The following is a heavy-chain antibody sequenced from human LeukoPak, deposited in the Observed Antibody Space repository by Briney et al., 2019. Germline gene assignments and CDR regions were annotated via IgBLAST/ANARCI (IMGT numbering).Heavy chain of an antibody. Sequence: ASVKVSCKASGYIFTGYYMHWVRQATGQGLEWMGWMNPNSGNTGYAQKFQGRVTMTRNTSISTAYMELSSLRSEDTAVYYCARGKRVGARVYMDVWGKGTTVTISS. D-gene: IGHD1-26*01. J-gene: IGHJ6*03. V-gene: IGHV1-8*02. CDR1: GYIFTGYY. CDR2: MNPNSGNT. CDR3: ARGKRVGARVYMDV.